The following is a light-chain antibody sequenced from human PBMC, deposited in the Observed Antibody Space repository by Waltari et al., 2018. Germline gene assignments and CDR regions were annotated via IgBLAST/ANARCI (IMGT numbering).Light chain of an antibody. CDR1: SSDVGGYNY. CDR3: SSYTSSSTVV. J-gene: IGLJ2*01. CDR2: EVS. Sequence: QSALTQPASVSGSPGQSITISCTGTSSDVGGYNYASWYQQHPGKAPKLMIYEVSNRPSGVSKRFSGSKSGNTASLTISVLQAEDEADYYCSSYTSSSTVVFGGGTKLTVL. V-gene: IGLV2-14*01.